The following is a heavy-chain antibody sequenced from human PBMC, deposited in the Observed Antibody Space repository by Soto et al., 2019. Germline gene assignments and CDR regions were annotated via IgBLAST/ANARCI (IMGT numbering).Heavy chain of an antibody. J-gene: IGHJ6*02. CDR3: ARVSGWPKPYYYYYGMDV. Sequence: PGGALRLSFCAPGFTFSSYSMKWGRPGPRKGVEWISSISSSSSYIYYADSVKGRFTISRDNAKNSLYLQMNSLRAEDTAVYYCARVSGWPKPYYYYYGMDVWGQGTTVTVSS. CDR2: ISSSSSYI. D-gene: IGHD6-19*01. V-gene: IGHV3-21*01. CDR1: GFTFSSYS.